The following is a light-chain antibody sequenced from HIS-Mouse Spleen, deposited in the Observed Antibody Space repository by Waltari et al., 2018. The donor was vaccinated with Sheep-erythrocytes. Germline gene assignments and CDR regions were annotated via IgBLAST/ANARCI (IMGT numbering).Light chain of an antibody. CDR3: QQYNSYSRT. CDR1: QSISSW. V-gene: IGKV1-5*03. CDR2: KAS. Sequence: DIQMTQSPSTLSASVGDRVTITCRASQSISSWLAWYQQKPGKAPKLLIYKASSLESGDPSRFSGSGSGTAFTLTISSLQPDDFATYYCQQYNSYSRTFGQGTKLEIK. J-gene: IGKJ2*01.